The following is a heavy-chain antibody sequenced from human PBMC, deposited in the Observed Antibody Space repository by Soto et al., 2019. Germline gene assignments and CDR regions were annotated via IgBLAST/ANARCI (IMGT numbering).Heavy chain of an antibody. CDR3: ARELGSSGYFHWYFDL. Sequence: GGSLRLSCAASGFTFSSYAMHWVRQAPGKGLEWVAVISYDGSNKYYADSVKGRFTISRDNSKNTLYLQMNSLRAEDTAVYYCARELGSSGYFHWYFDLWGRGTLVTVSS. V-gene: IGHV3-30-3*01. CDR1: GFTFSSYA. D-gene: IGHD3-22*01. CDR2: ISYDGSNK. J-gene: IGHJ2*01.